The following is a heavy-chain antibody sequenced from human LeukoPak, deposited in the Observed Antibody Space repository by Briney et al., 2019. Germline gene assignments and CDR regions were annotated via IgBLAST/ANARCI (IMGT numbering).Heavy chain of an antibody. V-gene: IGHV1-46*01. J-gene: IGHJ4*02. CDR3: ARGGAYYYGSGSYSRYDY. CDR2: INPSGGST. D-gene: IGHD3-10*01. CDR1: GYTFTSYY. Sequence: WASVKVSCKASGYTFTSYYMHWVRQAPGQGLEWMGIINPSGGSTSYAQKFQGRVTMTRDTSASTVYMELSSLRSEDTAVYYCARGGAYYYGSGSYSRYDYWGQGTLVTVSS.